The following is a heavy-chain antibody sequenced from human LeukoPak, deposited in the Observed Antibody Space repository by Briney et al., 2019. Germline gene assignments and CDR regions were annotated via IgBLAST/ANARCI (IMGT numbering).Heavy chain of an antibody. V-gene: IGHV3-23*01. CDR3: ANRGKYYFDY. Sequence: GGSLRLSCTASGFTFGDYAMSWARQAPGKGLEWVSTIGSSGATSYYADSVKGRFTISRDNSKNTLSLQMNSLRAEDTAVYYCANRGKYYFDYWGQGSLVTVSS. J-gene: IGHJ4*02. CDR1: GFTFGDYA. CDR2: IGSSGATS. D-gene: IGHD1-26*01.